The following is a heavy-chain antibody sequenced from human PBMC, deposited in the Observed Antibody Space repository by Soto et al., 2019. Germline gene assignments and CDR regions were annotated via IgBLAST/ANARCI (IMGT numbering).Heavy chain of an antibody. D-gene: IGHD6-19*01. Sequence: GGSLRLSCAASGFTFSDYYMSWIRQAPGKGLEWVSYISSSSSYTNYADSVKGRFTISRDNAKNSLYLQMNSLRAEDTAVYYCARTTVAGQRIADYWGQGTLVTVSS. J-gene: IGHJ4*02. V-gene: IGHV3-11*06. CDR1: GFTFSDYY. CDR3: ARTTVAGQRIADY. CDR2: ISSSSSYT.